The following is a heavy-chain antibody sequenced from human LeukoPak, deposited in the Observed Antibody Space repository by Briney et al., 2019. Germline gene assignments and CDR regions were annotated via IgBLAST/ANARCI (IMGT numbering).Heavy chain of an antibody. J-gene: IGHJ5*02. D-gene: IGHD6-13*01. V-gene: IGHV4-34*01. CDR2: INHSGST. Sequence: SETLSLTCAVYGGSFSGYYWSWIRQPPGKGLEWIGEINHSGSTNYNPSLKSRVTISVDTSKNQFSLKLSSVTAADTAVYYCARVTGERNRRIAAAGTGRWFDPWGQGALVTVSS. CDR1: GGSFSGYY. CDR3: ARVTGERNRRIAAAGTGRWFDP.